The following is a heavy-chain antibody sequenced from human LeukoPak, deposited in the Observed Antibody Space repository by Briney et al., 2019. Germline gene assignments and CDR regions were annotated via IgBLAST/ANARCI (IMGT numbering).Heavy chain of an antibody. CDR2: MYHSGSP. V-gene: IGHV4-30-2*01. J-gene: IGHJ3*02. CDR3: ARGGNWDDAFDI. Sequence: SETLSLTCSVSGGFIGRGGHYWSWIRQPPGRGLEWIGYMYHSGSPYYNPSLKSRVSISVDRSKNLFSLKLSSVTAADTAVYYCARGGNWDDAFDIWGQGTMVTVSS. D-gene: IGHD7-27*01. CDR1: GGFIGRGGHY.